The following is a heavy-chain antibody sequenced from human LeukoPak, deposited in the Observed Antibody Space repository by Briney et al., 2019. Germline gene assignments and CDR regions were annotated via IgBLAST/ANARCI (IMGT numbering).Heavy chain of an antibody. CDR3: ARAGGWGSNWFDP. Sequence: SETLSLTCTVSGYSISSGYYWGWIRQPPGKGLEWIGSIYHSGSTYYNPSLKSRVTISVDTSKNQFSLKLSSVTAADTAVYYCARAGGWGSNWFDPWGQGTLVTVSS. D-gene: IGHD3-10*01. CDR1: GYSISSGYY. J-gene: IGHJ5*02. CDR2: IYHSGST. V-gene: IGHV4-38-2*02.